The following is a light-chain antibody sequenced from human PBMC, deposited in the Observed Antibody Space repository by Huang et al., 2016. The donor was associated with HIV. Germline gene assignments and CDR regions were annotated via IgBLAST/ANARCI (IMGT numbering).Light chain of an antibody. CDR2: WAS. J-gene: IGKJ4*01. Sequence: DVVMTQSPDSLAVSLGERATINRKSSLSVLYSSNNENYLAWYQQKPGQSPKLLIYWASFRVSGVPDRFSGSGSGTQFTLTISSLQAEDVAVYHCQQYYSSPFTFGGGTKVEIK. V-gene: IGKV4-1*01. CDR1: LSVLYSSNNENY. CDR3: QQYYSSPFT.